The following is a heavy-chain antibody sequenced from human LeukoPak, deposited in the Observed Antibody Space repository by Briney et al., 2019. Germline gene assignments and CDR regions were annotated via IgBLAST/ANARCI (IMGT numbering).Heavy chain of an antibody. Sequence: SETLSLTCAVYGGSFSGYYWSWIRQPPGKGLEWIGEINHSGSTNYNPSLKSRVTISVDTSKNQFSLKLSSVTAADTAVYYCARNYYYYGMDVWGQGTTVTVSS. V-gene: IGHV4-34*01. CDR2: INHSGST. CDR3: ARNYYYYGMDV. CDR1: GGSFSGYY. J-gene: IGHJ6*02.